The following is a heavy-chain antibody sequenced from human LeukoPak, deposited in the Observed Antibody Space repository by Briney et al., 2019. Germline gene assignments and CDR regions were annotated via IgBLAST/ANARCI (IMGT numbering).Heavy chain of an antibody. CDR2: ISGSGGST. V-gene: IGHV3-23*01. Sequence: GGSLRLSCAASGFTFSSYAMSWVRQALGKGLEWVSAISGSGGSTYYADSVKGRFTISRDNSKNTLYLQMNSLRAEDTAVYYCAKDSLPVYCSGSYTDYWGQGTLVTVSP. CDR3: AKDSLPVYCSGSYTDY. CDR1: GFTFSSYA. D-gene: IGHD3-10*01. J-gene: IGHJ4*02.